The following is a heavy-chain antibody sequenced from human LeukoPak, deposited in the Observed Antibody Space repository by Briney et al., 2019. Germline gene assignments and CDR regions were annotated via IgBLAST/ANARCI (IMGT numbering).Heavy chain of an antibody. CDR2: INHSGST. CDR1: GFTFSDYY. CDR3: ARSTRPSLFDP. Sequence: GSLRLSCAASGFTFSDYYMSWIRQPPGKGLEWIGEINHSGSTNYNPSLKSRVTISVDTSKNQFSLKLSSVTAADTAVYYCARSTRPSLFDPWGQGTLVTVSS. D-gene: IGHD6-6*01. J-gene: IGHJ5*02. V-gene: IGHV4-34*01.